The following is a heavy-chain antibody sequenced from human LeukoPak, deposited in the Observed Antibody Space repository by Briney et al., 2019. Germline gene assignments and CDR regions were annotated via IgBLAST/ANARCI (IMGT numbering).Heavy chain of an antibody. CDR1: GGTFSSYA. V-gene: IGHV1-69*13. CDR3: ARGGLRFLEWLSFDY. J-gene: IGHJ4*02. Sequence: SVKVSCKASGGTFSSYAISWVRQAPGQGLEWMGGIIPIFGTANYAQKFQGRVTITADESTSTAYMELSSLRSEDTAVYYCARGGLRFLEWLSFDYWGQGTLVTVSS. CDR2: IIPIFGTA. D-gene: IGHD3-3*01.